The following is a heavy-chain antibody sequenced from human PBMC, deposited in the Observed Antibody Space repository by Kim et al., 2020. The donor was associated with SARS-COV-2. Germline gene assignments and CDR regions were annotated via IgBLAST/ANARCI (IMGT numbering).Heavy chain of an antibody. J-gene: IGHJ5*02. D-gene: IGHD6-19*01. CDR3: ARRAGGWWFDP. CDR2: T. V-gene: IGHV4-39*01. Sequence: TYNNPSLKSRVPISVGTSKNQFSLKMSSVTAADTAVYFCARRAGGWWFDPWGQGTLVTVSS.